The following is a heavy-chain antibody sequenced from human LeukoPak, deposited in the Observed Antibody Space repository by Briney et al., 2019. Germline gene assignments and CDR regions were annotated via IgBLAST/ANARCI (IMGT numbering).Heavy chain of an antibody. D-gene: IGHD6-19*01. CDR3: ARGAAGESSGWYADWYFDL. CDR2: ISSSSSYI. Sequence: PGGSLRLSCAASGFTFSSYSMNWVRQAPGKGLEWVSSISSSSSYIYYADSVKGRFTISRDNAKNSLYLQMNSLRAEDTAVYYCARGAAGESSGWYADWYFDLWGRGTLVTVSS. V-gene: IGHV3-21*01. J-gene: IGHJ2*01. CDR1: GFTFSSYS.